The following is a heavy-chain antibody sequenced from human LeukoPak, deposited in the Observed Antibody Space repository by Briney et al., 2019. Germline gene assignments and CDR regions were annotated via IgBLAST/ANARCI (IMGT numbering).Heavy chain of an antibody. V-gene: IGHV3-48*02. D-gene: IGHD1-1*01. CDR1: GFTFSSYS. J-gene: IGHJ4*02. Sequence: GGSLRLSCAASGFTFSSYSMSWVRQAPGKGLEWVSYISSSSSTIYYADSVKDRFTISRDNAKNSLYLQMNSLRDEDTAVYYCAREDGWARWGGTRSDYWGQGTLVTVSS. CDR3: AREDGWARWGGTRSDY. CDR2: ISSSSSTI.